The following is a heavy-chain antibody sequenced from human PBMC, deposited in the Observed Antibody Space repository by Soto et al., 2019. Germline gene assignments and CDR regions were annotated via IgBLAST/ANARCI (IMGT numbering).Heavy chain of an antibody. CDR1: GGSISSGGYS. CDR2: IYHSGST. V-gene: IGHV4-30-2*01. CDR3: AREKSGMDV. J-gene: IGHJ6*02. Sequence: QLQLQESGSGLVKPSQTLSLTCAVSGGSISSGGYSWRWIRQPPGKGLEWIGYIYHSGSTYYNPSLKSRVTRAGDRSKNQFSLKLSSVTAAVTTVYYCAREKSGMDVCGQGTTVTVSS.